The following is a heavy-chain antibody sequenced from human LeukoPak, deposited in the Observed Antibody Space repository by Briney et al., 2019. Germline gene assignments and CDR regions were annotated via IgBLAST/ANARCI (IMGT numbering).Heavy chain of an antibody. J-gene: IGHJ3*01. Sequence: ASETLSLTCSVSDGSTTGYYWSWIRQPPGKGLEWIAYVYYTGRTLYNPSLESRVTISVDTSKTQFSLTVTSVTAADTAVYYCARHMSVSYDAFDLWGRGTTVTVSS. CDR1: DGSTTGYY. V-gene: IGHV4-59*08. D-gene: IGHD3-10*01. CDR2: VYYTGRT. CDR3: ARHMSVSYDAFDL.